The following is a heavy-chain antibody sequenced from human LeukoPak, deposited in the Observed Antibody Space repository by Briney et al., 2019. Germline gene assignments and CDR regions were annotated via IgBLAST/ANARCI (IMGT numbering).Heavy chain of an antibody. V-gene: IGHV3-23*01. D-gene: IGHD6-19*01. CDR1: GFTFSNYA. CDR2: ISASGSNT. J-gene: IGHJ4*02. CDR3: AKGQSGWSRGDFDF. Sequence: GGTLRLSCAASGFTFSNYAMSWVRQAPGQGLEWVSAISASGSNTYYADSVKGRFTISRDNSKNTLYLQMNSLRAEGTAVYYCAKGQSGWSRGDFDFWGQGALVTVSS.